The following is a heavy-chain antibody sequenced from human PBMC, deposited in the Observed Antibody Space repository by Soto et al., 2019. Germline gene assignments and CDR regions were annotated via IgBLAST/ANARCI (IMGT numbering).Heavy chain of an antibody. CDR1: GGTFSSYT. V-gene: IGHV1-69*04. CDR2: IIPILGIA. Sequence: ASVKVSCKASGGTFSSYTISWVRQAPGQGLEWMGRIIPILGIANYAQKFQGRVTITADKSTSTAYMELSSLRSEDTAVYYCARDRYYGSGSHHHDAFDIWGQGTMVTVSS. D-gene: IGHD3-10*01. J-gene: IGHJ3*02. CDR3: ARDRYYGSGSHHHDAFDI.